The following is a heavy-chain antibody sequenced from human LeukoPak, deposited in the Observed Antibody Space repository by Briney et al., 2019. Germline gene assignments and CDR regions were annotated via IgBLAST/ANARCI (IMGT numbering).Heavy chain of an antibody. CDR3: ARALYCSGGSRLPYYYYGMDV. J-gene: IGHJ6*02. V-gene: IGHV3-13*01. Sequence: GGSLRLSCAASGFTFSSYDMHWVRQATGKGLEWVSAIGTAGDTYYPGSVKGRFTISRENAKNSLYLQMNSLRAGDTAVYYCARALYCSGGSRLPYYYYGMDVWGQGTTVTVSS. CDR1: GFTFSSYD. CDR2: IGTAGDT. D-gene: IGHD2-15*01.